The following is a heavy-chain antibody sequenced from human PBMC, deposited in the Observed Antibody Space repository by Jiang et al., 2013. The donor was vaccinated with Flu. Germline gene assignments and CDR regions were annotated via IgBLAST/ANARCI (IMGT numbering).Heavy chain of an antibody. V-gene: IGHV4-59*01. CDR2: IYYSGST. D-gene: IGHD6-13*01. CDR1: GGSISSYY. Sequence: SGPGLVKPSETLSLTCTVSGGSISSYYWSWIRQPPGKGLEWIGYIYYSGSTNYNPSLKSRVTISVDTSKNQFSLKLSSVTAADTAVYYCARDADSSSWLGSPYWYFDL. J-gene: IGHJ2*01. CDR3: ARDADSSSWLGSPYWYFDL.